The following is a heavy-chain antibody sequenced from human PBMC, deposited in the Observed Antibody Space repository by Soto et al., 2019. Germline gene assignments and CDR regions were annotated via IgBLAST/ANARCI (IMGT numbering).Heavy chain of an antibody. CDR3: ARGDGGYSYGRGPLDY. CDR1: GGSFSGYY. Sequence: SETLSLTCAVYGGSFSGYYWSWIRQPPGKGLEWIGEINHSGSTNYNPSLKSRVTISVDTSKNQFSLKLSSVTAADTAVYYCARGDGGYSYGRGPLDYWGQGTLVTVSS. V-gene: IGHV4-34*01. CDR2: INHSGST. D-gene: IGHD5-18*01. J-gene: IGHJ4*02.